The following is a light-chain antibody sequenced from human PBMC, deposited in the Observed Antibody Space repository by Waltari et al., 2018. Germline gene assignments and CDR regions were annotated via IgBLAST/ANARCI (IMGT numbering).Light chain of an antibody. J-gene: IGLJ3*02. Sequence: QSALTQPASVSGSPGQSIIISCAGTNNDFGAYNYVPWFQHHPGKAPKLIIPDVKKRPSGVSSRFSASKSDNTASLTISGLQAEDEANYYCTSFRSGASWVFGGGTTLTVL. CDR2: DVK. CDR3: TSFRSGASWV. CDR1: NNDFGAYNY. V-gene: IGLV2-14*03.